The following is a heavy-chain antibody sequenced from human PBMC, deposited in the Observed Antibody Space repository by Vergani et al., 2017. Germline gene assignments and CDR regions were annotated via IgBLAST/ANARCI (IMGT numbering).Heavy chain of an antibody. CDR2: INPNSGDP. D-gene: IGHD6-13*01. Sequence: QVQLVQSGAEVKKPGASVKVSCKASGYTFTGYYMHWVRQAPGQGLEWMGWINPNSGDPNYAQKFQGRVTMTRDTSISTAYMELSRLRSDDTAVYYCARDGEAAAPRGMDVWGQGTTVTVSS. V-gene: IGHV1-2*02. CDR3: ARDGEAAAPRGMDV. J-gene: IGHJ6*02. CDR1: GYTFTGYY.